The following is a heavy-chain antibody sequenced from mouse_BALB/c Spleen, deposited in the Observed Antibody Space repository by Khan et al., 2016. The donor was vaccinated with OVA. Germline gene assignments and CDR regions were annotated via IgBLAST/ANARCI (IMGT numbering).Heavy chain of an antibody. CDR3: AREGFRGVGMDH. Sequence: QVQLQQSGPELVKPGALVKISCKASSYTFTAYDINWVKQRPGQGLEWIGWIYPGDGSTEYNENFKGKATLTADTSSNTAYMQLSRLTSAKSAVSFCAREGFRGVGMDHWGQGTSVSVSS. CDR1: SYTFTAYD. V-gene: IGHV1S56*01. CDR2: IYPGDGST. J-gene: IGHJ4*01. D-gene: IGHD3-1*01.